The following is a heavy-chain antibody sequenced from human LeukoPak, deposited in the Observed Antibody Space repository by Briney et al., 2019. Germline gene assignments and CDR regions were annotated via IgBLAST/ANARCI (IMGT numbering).Heavy chain of an antibody. V-gene: IGHV4-59*08. CDR2: VYNSGDT. D-gene: IGHD3-16*01. Sequence: SETLSLTCTVSGGSTSSDYWSWIRQSPGKGLEWVGYVYNSGDTGKNPSLKSRVTMLLDTSKNQCSLKLTSVSAADTAVYYCARLKLGAYFDLWGRGTLVTVSS. J-gene: IGHJ2*01. CDR3: ARLKLGAYFDL. CDR1: GGSTSSDY.